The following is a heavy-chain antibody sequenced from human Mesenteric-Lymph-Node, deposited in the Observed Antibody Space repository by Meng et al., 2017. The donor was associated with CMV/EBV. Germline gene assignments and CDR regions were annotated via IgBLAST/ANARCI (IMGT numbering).Heavy chain of an antibody. CDR1: GYTLFDLS. CDR3: ATVFRIAARPLPVYNYGMDV. V-gene: IGHV1-24*01. J-gene: IGHJ6*02. Sequence: ASVKVSCKVSGYTLFDLSRHWVRQPPGRGLEWMGGFDPEDGETIYAQKFQGRVTMTEDTSTDTAYMEVNSLRSEDTAVYYCATVFRIAARPLPVYNYGMDVWGQGTTVTVSS. CDR2: FDPEDGET. D-gene: IGHD6-6*01.